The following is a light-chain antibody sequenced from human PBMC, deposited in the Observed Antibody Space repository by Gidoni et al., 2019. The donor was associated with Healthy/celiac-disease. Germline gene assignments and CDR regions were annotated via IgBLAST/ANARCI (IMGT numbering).Light chain of an antibody. CDR1: QDISNY. J-gene: IGKJ4*01. CDR2: DAS. V-gene: IGKV1-33*01. Sequence: DLQIPPSPSSLSASVGDRVTITCQASQDISNYLNWYQQKPGKAPKLLIYDASNLETGVPSRFSGSGSGTDFTFTISSLQPEDIATYYCQQYDNPALTFGGGTKVEIK. CDR3: QQYDNPALT.